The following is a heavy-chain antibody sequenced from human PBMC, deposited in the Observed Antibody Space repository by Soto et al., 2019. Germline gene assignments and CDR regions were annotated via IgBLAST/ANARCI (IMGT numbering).Heavy chain of an antibody. J-gene: IGHJ4*02. V-gene: IGHV1-18*01. CDR2: ISAYNGNT. D-gene: IGHD5-18*01. CDR1: GYTFTSYG. CDR3: ARDLGAGDTAMVFDY. Sequence: QVQLVQSGAEVKKPGASVKVSCKASGYTFTSYGISWVRQAPGQGLEWMGWISAYNGNTNYAQKLQGRVTMTTDTSTSTDYMELRSLRSDDTAVYYCARDLGAGDTAMVFDYWGQGTLVTVSS.